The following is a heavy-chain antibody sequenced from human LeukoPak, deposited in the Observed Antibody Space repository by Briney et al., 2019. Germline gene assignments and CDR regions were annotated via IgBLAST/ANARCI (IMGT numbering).Heavy chain of an antibody. Sequence: GGSLRLSCAASGFTFGDFSMNWIRQAPGKGLEWVANIKQDGSEKYYVDSVKGRFTISRDNAKNSLYLQMNSLRAEDTAVYYCAREGYCSSTSCYSDAFDIWAKGQWSPSLQ. J-gene: IGHJ3*02. CDR3: AREGYCSSTSCYSDAFDI. D-gene: IGHD2-2*01. CDR1: GFTFGDFS. CDR2: IKQDGSEK. V-gene: IGHV3-7*01.